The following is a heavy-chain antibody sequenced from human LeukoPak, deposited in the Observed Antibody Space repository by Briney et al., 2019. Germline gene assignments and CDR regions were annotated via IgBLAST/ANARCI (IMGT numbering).Heavy chain of an antibody. Sequence: PGGSLILSCAASGFTFSNYWMHWVRQAPGKGLVWVSRINSDGTSTSSADSVKGRFTISRDNAKNTLYLQMNSLRAEDTAVYYCARQYSTLSEFDYWGQGTLVTVSS. D-gene: IGHD2/OR15-2a*01. CDR2: INSDGTST. V-gene: IGHV3-74*01. J-gene: IGHJ4*02. CDR3: ARQYSTLSEFDY. CDR1: GFTFSNYW.